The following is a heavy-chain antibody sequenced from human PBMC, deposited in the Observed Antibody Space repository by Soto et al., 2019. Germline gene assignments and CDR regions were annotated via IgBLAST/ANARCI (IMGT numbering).Heavy chain of an antibody. Sequence: LXLSCEASVFSFSSFAMNWVRQAPWRGLEWVSYISDDGASIYYADSLKGRFTISRDNAKNSLSLQMNNLRAEDTAVYYCARENSVQAWLHHFDHWGLGTLVTVSS. V-gene: IGHV3-48*03. D-gene: IGHD5-18*01. CDR3: ARENSVQAWLHHFDH. CDR2: ISDDGASI. J-gene: IGHJ4*02. CDR1: VFSFSSFA.